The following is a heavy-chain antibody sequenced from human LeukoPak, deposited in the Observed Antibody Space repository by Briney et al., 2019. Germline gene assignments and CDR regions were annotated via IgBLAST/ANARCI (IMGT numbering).Heavy chain of an antibody. CDR2: ISGSGGST. J-gene: IGHJ6*02. CDR1: GFTFSSYA. CDR3: ASQSYYYYGMDV. V-gene: IGHV3-23*01. Sequence: PGGSLRLSCAASGFTFSSYAMSWVRQAPGKGLEWVSAISGSGGSTYYADSVKGRFTISRDNSKNTLYLQMNSLRAEDMAVYYCASQSYYYYGMDVWGQGTTVTVSS.